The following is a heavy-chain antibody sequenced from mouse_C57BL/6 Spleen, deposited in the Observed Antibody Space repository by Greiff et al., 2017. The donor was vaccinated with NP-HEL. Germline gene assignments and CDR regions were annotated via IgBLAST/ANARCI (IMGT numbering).Heavy chain of an antibody. CDR2: ISSGGSYT. J-gene: IGHJ2*01. D-gene: IGHD4-1*01. CDR3: ARQDSNCDLYYFDY. CDR1: GFTFSSYG. V-gene: IGHV5-6*02. Sequence: EVKLVESGGDLVKPGGSLKLSCAASGFTFSSYGMSWVRQTPDKRLEWVATISSGGSYTYYPDSVKGRFTISRDNAKNTLYLQMCSLKSEDTAMYYCARQDSNCDLYYFDYWGQGTTLTVSS.